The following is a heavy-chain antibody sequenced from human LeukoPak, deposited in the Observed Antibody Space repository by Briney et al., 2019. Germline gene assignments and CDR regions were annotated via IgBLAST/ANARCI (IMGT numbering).Heavy chain of an antibody. CDR2: IYYSGST. V-gene: IGHV4-59*01. CDR1: GGSISTYY. J-gene: IGHJ4*02. CDR3: ARSFSPNYYDLLDY. Sequence: QPSETLSLTCTVSGGSISTYYWSWIRQPPGKGLEWIGYIYYSGSTNYNPSLKSRVTISLDTSKNQFSLKLNSVTAADTAMYYCARSFSPNYYDLLDYWGQGTLVTVSS. D-gene: IGHD3-22*01.